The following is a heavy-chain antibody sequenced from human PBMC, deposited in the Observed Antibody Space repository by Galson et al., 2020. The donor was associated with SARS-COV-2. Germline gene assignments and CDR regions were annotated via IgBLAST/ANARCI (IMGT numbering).Heavy chain of an antibody. D-gene: IGHD6-13*01. CDR3: ASPYLAADNFFGAFDL. J-gene: IGHJ3*01. V-gene: IGHV3-48*03. CDR2: ISDSGTNI. Sequence: GESLKISCAASGFTFTSYEMNWVRQAPGKGLEWISYISDSGTNIYYADSVKGRFTISRDNTKNSVYLQMTSLRAEDTAVYYWASPYLAADNFFGAFDLWGRGTMVIVSS. CDR1: GFTFTSYE.